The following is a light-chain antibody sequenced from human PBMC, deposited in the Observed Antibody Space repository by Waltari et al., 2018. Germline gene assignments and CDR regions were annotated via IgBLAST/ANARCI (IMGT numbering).Light chain of an antibody. CDR3: QQRSDWPPLT. CDR1: QSVSTY. Sequence: EIVLTQSPATLSLSPGERATLSCRASQSVSTYLAWYQQKPGQAPRLLISASSNRATGIPARFGVSGSGTDFTLTISSLEPEDFAIYYCQQRSDWPPLTFGGGTKVEIK. J-gene: IGKJ4*01. CDR2: ASS. V-gene: IGKV3-11*01.